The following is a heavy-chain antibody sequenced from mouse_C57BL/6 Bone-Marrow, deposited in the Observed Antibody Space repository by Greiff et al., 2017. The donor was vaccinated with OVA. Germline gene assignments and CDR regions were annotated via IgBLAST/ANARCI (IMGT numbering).Heavy chain of an antibody. CDR2: IRSKSNNYAT. CDR1: GFSFNTYA. Sequence: EVHLVESGGGLVQPKGSLKLSCAASGFSFNTYAMNWVRQAPGKGLEWVARIRSKSNNYATYYADSVKDRFTISRDDSESMLYLQMNNLKTEDTAMYYCVRHERIIPGAMDYWGQGTSVTVSS. J-gene: IGHJ4*01. CDR3: VRHERIIPGAMDY. V-gene: IGHV10-1*01.